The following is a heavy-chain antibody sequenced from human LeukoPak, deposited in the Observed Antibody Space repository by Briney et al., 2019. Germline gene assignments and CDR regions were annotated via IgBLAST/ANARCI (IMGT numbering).Heavy chain of an antibody. CDR1: GYTFTNYG. D-gene: IGHD3-3*01. Sequence: ASVKVSCKASGYTFTNYGVSWVRQAPGQGLEWMGWIHTYNGHTNYAQKLQGRVTMTTDTSTSTAYMELRSLRSDDTAVYYCARGSSFLEWLLGDYWGQGTLVTVSS. CDR2: IHTYNGHT. CDR3: ARGSSFLEWLLGDY. V-gene: IGHV1-18*01. J-gene: IGHJ4*02.